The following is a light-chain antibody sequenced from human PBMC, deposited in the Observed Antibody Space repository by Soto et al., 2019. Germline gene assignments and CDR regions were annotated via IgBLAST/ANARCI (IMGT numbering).Light chain of an antibody. CDR1: PTITTY. CDR2: AAS. CDR3: QQNLISPLT. Sequence: DIQMTQSPASLSASAGDRVTITCRASPTITTYLDWYQQKPGQAPTLLIYAASTWQSGVPSRFSGSGSVTDFTLTISSLQPEDFATYYCQQNLISPLTFGPGTKVDIK. J-gene: IGKJ3*01. V-gene: IGKV1-39*01.